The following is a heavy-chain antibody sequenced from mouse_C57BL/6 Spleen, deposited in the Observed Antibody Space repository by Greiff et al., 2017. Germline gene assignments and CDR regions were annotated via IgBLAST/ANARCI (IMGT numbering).Heavy chain of an antibody. V-gene: IGHV14-1*01. J-gene: IGHJ4*01. CDR2: IDPEDGDT. D-gene: IGHD1-1*01. CDR3: TSYYYGSRGYAMDY. CDR1: GFNIKDYY. Sequence: VQLQQSGAELVRPGASVKLSCTASGFNIKDYYMHWVKQRPEQGLEWIGRIDPEDGDTEYAPKFQGKATMTADTSSNTAYLPLSSLTSEDTAVYYCTSYYYGSRGYAMDYWGQGTSVTVSS.